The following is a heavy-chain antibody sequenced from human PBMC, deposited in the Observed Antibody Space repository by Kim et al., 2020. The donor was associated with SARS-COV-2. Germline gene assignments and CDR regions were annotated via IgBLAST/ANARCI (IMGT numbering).Heavy chain of an antibody. CDR3: VPRQRPGQLLYNDAFDF. D-gene: IGHD2-2*02. V-gene: IGHV3-30-3*01. CDR2: IAYDGSNK. CDR1: GFTFSSYA. Sequence: GGSLRLSCTASGFTFSSYAMHWVRQAPGKGLEWVAVIAYDGSNKYYVDSVKGRFTISRDNPKNTVFLQMNSLRAEDTAMYYCVPRQRPGQLLYNDAFDFWGQGTMVTVSS. J-gene: IGHJ3*01.